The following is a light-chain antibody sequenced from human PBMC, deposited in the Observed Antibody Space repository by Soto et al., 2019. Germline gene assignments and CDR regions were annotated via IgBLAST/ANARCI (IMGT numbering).Light chain of an antibody. V-gene: IGKV3-20*01. CDR2: GAS. CDR3: QQYGSSPRT. CDR1: QSVSSSY. J-gene: IGKJ1*01. Sequence: EMVLTQSPATLSLSPVERATLSCRASQSVSSSYSGWYQQPAGQAPRLLMYGASSRATGIPERFSGSGSGTDFTLTISRLEPEDFAVYYCQQYGSSPRTFGQGTKVDIK.